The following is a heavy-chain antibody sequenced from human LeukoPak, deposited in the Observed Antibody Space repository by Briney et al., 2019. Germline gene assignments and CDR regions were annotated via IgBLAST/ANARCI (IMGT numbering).Heavy chain of an antibody. CDR1: GASISSYY. V-gene: IGHV4-4*09. CDR2: IYTSGST. CDR3: ARAGGSYFHSFDY. J-gene: IGHJ4*02. Sequence: SETLSLTCTVSGASISSYYWSWIRQPPGKGLEWIGYIYTSGSTNYNPSLKSRVTISVDTSKNQFSLKLSSVTAADTAVYYWARAGGSYFHSFDYWGQGTLVTVSS. D-gene: IGHD1-26*01.